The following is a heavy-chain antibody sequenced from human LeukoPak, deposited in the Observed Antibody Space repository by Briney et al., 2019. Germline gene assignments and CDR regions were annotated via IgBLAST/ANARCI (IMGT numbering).Heavy chain of an antibody. V-gene: IGHV1-24*01. J-gene: IGHJ4*02. D-gene: IGHD5-24*01. Sequence: ASVKVSCKVSGYTLTELSMHWVRQAPGKGLEWMGGFGPEDGETIYAQKFQGRVTMTEDTSTDTAYMELSSLRSEDTAVYYCATGKRWLQLSALDYWGQGTLVTVSS. CDR2: FGPEDGET. CDR3: ATGKRWLQLSALDY. CDR1: GYTLTELS.